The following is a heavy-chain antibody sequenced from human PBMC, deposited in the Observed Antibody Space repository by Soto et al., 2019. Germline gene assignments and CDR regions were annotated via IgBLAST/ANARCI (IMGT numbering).Heavy chain of an antibody. J-gene: IGHJ4*02. Sequence: GGSLRLSCAASGFAFNIYAIHWVRQAPGKGLEWVAVISHDGTNRYYTDSVRGRFTISRDNSKNTVYLEMDSLRADDTAVYYCARSSGVPTPDFDYWGQGTLVTISS. V-gene: IGHV3-30-3*01. CDR1: GFAFNIYA. D-gene: IGHD3-3*01. CDR2: ISHDGTNR. CDR3: ARSSGVPTPDFDY.